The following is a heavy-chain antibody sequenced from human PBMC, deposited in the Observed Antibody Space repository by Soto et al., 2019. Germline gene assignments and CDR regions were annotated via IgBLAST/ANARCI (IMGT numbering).Heavy chain of an antibody. Sequence: EVQLAESGGGLVQPGGSLRLSCAGSGFTFRTYAMQWVRQTTEKGLEWVSSIDSNGDTYYPASVKGRFTISRENAKNSVYLQMNSLRAGDTALYYCARGYGWLRYYNYYGMDVWGQGTTVTVSS. D-gene: IGHD5-12*01. CDR1: GFTFRTYA. V-gene: IGHV3-13*04. CDR2: IDSNGDT. J-gene: IGHJ6*02. CDR3: ARGYGWLRYYNYYGMDV.